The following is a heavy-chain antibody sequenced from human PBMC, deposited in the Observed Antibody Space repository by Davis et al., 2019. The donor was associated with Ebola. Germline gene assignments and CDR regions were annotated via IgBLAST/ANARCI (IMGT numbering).Heavy chain of an antibody. CDR1: GYNFASYW. CDR2: IDPSDSST. Sequence: GESLKISCKASGYNFASYWISWVRQMPGKGLEWMGRIDPSDSSTNYSPSFQGHVTISADRSISTAYLQWSSLKASETAMYYCARLGRYCSTTTCSYWGPGTLVTVSS. D-gene: IGHD2-2*01. CDR3: ARLGRYCSTTTCSY. J-gene: IGHJ4*02. V-gene: IGHV5-10-1*01.